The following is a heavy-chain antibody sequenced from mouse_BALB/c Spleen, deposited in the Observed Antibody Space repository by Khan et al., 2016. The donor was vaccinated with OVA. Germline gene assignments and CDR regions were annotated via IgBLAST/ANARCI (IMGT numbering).Heavy chain of an antibody. CDR3: TRHGSTSWFAY. V-gene: IGHV1-31*01. CDR1: GYSFTSYY. Sequence: VQLKESGPELMKPGASVKISCKASGYSFTSYYIHWVKQSLGKTLEWIGYIDPSNGGSTYNQKFKGKATLTVDESSSTAYIHLSSLTSADSAVDYCTRHGSTSWFAYWGQGTLVTVSA. J-gene: IGHJ3*01. D-gene: IGHD1-1*01. CDR2: IDPSNGGS.